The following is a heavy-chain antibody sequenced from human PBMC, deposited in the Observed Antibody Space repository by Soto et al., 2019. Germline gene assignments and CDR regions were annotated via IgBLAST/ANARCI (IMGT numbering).Heavy chain of an antibody. CDR1: GGSISSSSYY. Sequence: SETLSLTCTVSGGSISSSSYYRGWIRQPPGKGLEWIGSIYYSGSTYYNPSLKSRVTISVDTSKNQFSLKLSSVTAADTAVYYCARRSSGPYYYGMDVWGQGTTVTVSS. V-gene: IGHV4-39*01. CDR3: ARRSSGPYYYGMDV. J-gene: IGHJ6*02. CDR2: IYYSGST. D-gene: IGHD6-19*01.